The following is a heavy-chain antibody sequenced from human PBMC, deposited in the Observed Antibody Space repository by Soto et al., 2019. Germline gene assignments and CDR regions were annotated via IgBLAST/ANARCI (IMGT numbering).Heavy chain of an antibody. J-gene: IGHJ4*02. V-gene: IGHV1-69*08. Sequence: QVQLVQSGAEVKKPGSSVKVSCEASGGTFSSYTISWVRQAPGQGLEWMGRIIPILGIANYAQKFLGRVAITASTSTNTAYRELSSLRSEDTALYYCARDPGDFWGQGTLVTVSS. CDR3: ARDPGDF. CDR1: GGTFSSYT. CDR2: IIPILGIA.